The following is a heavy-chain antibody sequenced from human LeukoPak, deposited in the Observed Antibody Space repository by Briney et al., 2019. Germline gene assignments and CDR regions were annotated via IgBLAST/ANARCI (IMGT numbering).Heavy chain of an antibody. CDR2: ISAYNGNT. V-gene: IGHV1-18*01. Sequence: GASVKVSCKASGYTFTSYGISWVRQAPGQGLEWMGWISAYNGNTNYAQKLQGRVTMTTDTSTSTAYMELRSLRSDDTAVYYCARFAGMVRGVITALYYFDYWGQGTLVTVSS. CDR3: ARFAGMVRGVITALYYFDY. CDR1: GYTFTSYG. D-gene: IGHD3-10*01. J-gene: IGHJ4*02.